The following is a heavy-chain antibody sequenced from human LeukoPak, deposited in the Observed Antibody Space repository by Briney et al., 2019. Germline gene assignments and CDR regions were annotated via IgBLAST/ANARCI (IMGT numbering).Heavy chain of an antibody. CDR1: GGSFSGYY. CDR2: IYHSGST. CDR3: ARDQGGMGPYPAGIRQYFQH. D-gene: IGHD3-10*01. Sequence: PSETLSLTCAVYGGSFSGYYWSWIRQPPGKGLEWIGEIYHSGSTNYNPSLKSRVTISVDKSKNQFSLKLSSVTAADTAVYYCARDQGGMGPYPAGIRQYFQHWGQGTLVTVSS. J-gene: IGHJ1*01. V-gene: IGHV4-34*01.